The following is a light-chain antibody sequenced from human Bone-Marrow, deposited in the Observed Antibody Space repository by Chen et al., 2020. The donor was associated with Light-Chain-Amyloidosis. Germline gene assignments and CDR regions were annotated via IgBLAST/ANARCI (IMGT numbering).Light chain of an antibody. CDR3: QVWDRSSDRPV. V-gene: IGLV3-21*02. CDR1: HIGATS. J-gene: IGLJ3*02. CDR2: DDS. Sequence: SYVLTQPSSVSVAPGQTATIACGGNHIGATSVHWYQQTPGQAPLLVVYDDSGRPSGIPERLSGSNSGNTATLTISRVEAGDEAAYYCQVWDRSSDRPVFGGGTKLPVL.